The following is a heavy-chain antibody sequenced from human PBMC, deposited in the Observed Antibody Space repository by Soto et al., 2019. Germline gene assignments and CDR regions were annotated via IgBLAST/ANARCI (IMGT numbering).Heavy chain of an antibody. CDR3: ARLYYDYV. CDR2: VSLDSDTI. CDR1: GYDFRTYS. J-gene: IGHJ6*02. V-gene: IGHV3-48*02. Sequence: PGGSLRLFCRASGYDFRTYSMNWVRQAPGQGLEWIAYVSLDSDTIQYADSVKGRFTISRDDAENSLYLQMDSLRDEDTATYYCARLYYDYVWGQGTTVTVSS. D-gene: IGHD3-3*01.